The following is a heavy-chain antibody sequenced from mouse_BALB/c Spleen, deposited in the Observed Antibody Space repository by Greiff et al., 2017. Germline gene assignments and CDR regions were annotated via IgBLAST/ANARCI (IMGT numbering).Heavy chain of an antibody. Sequence: EVKLVESGGGLVQPGGSRKLSCAASGFTFSSFGMHWVRQAPEKGLEWVAYISSGSSTIYYADTVKGRFTISRDNPKNTLFLQMTSLRSEDTAMYYCARSNFNWYFDVWGAGTTVTVSS. V-gene: IGHV5-17*02. J-gene: IGHJ1*01. CDR3: ARSNFNWYFDV. CDR1: GFTFSSFG. CDR2: ISSGSSTI.